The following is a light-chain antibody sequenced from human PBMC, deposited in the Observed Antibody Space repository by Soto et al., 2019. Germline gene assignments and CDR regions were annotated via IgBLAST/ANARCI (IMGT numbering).Light chain of an antibody. V-gene: IGLV2-18*02. J-gene: IGLJ3*02. CDR2: EVT. Sequence: QSVLTQPPSVSGSPGQSVTISCTGADSDVGYYNRVSWYQQSPGTAPKLMLYEVTTRPSGVPGRFSGSKSGNTASLTISGLQTEDEAAYYCSSYTRRNTWVFGGGTKLTVL. CDR3: SSYTRRNTWV. CDR1: DSDVGYYNR.